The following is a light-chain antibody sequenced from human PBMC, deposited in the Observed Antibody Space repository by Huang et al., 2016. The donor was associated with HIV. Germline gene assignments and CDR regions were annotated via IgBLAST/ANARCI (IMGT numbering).Light chain of an antibody. CDR2: GGS. V-gene: IGKV3-15*01. J-gene: IGKJ2*01. CDR3: QHYDSWPPYT. Sequence: EIVMTQSPATLSASPGERATLSCRSSQSVSSHLAWYQQKPDQAPRLLLYGGSFRATGIPARFSCSGSGTEFTLTISSLQFEDFAVYYCQHYDSWPPYTFGQGTKLEIK. CDR1: QSVSSH.